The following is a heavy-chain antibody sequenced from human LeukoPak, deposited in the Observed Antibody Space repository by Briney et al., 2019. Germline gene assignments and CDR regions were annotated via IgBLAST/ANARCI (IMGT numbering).Heavy chain of an antibody. CDR1: GGSFSGDY. Sequence: SSETLSLTCAVYGGSFSGDYWSWIRQPPGKGLEWIGEINHSGSTNYNPSLKSRVTISVDTSKNQFSLKLSSVTPEDTAVYYCARSPSPYSSGWYFDYWGQGTLVTVSS. CDR3: ARSPSPYSSGWYFDY. J-gene: IGHJ4*02. CDR2: INHSGST. V-gene: IGHV4-34*01. D-gene: IGHD6-19*01.